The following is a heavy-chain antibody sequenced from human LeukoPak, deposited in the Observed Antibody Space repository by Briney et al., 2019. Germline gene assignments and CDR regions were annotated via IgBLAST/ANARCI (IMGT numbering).Heavy chain of an antibody. CDR2: ISYDGSNK. D-gene: IGHD3-10*01. V-gene: IGHV3-30*04. CDR1: GFTFSSYA. CDR3: ATDYYGSGSYYSFDY. J-gene: IGHJ4*02. Sequence: GGSLRLSCATSGFTFSSYAMHWIRQAPGKGLEWVAVISYDGSNKYYADSVKGRFTISRDNSKNTLYLQMNSLRAEDTAVYYCATDYYGSGSYYSFDYWGQGTLVTVSS.